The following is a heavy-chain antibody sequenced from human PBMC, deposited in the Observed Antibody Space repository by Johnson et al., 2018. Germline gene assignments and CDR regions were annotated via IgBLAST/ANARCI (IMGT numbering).Heavy chain of an antibody. CDR1: GFTFSNYG. CDR3: ARDTGWELLLHC. V-gene: IGHV3-33*01. CDR2: IWHDGSNK. J-gene: IGHJ4*02. Sequence: QVQLVETGGGVVQAGRSLRLSCVGSGFTFSNYGMQWVRQAPGKGLEWVALIWHDGSNKFYADSVKGRFTISRDDSKNTLYLQMNSLRVEDTAVYYCARDTGWELLLHCWGRGTLVTVPS. D-gene: IGHD1-26*01.